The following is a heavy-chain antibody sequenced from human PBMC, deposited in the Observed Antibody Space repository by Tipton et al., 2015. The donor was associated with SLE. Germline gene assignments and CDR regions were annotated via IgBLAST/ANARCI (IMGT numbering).Heavy chain of an antibody. CDR1: GGSVSSGSYY. CDR3: AREGGFTMTYEYFQH. D-gene: IGHD3-22*01. CDR2: IYYSGST. J-gene: IGHJ1*01. Sequence: TLSLTCTVSGGSVSSGSYYWNWIRQPPGKGLEWIGYIYYSGSTNYNPSLKSRVTISIDTSKNQFSLKLSSVTAADTAVYYCAREGGFTMTYEYFQHWGQGTLVTVSS. V-gene: IGHV4-61*01.